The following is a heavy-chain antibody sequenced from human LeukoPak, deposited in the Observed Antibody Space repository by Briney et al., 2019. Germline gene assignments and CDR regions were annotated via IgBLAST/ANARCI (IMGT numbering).Heavy chain of an antibody. CDR2: IKQDGSET. CDR1: GFTFSSYW. J-gene: IGHJ4*02. V-gene: IGHV3-7*01. CDR3: ARGRPHGNDY. Sequence: GGSLRLSCAASGFTFSSYWMSWVRQAPGKGLEWVANIKQDGSETSHVDSVKGRFTISRDNPKNSLYLQMNSLRVEDTAVYYCARGRPHGNDYWGQGTLVTVSS. D-gene: IGHD4-23*01.